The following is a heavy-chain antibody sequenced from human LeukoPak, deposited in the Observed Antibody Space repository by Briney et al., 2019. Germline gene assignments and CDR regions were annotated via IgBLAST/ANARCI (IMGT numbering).Heavy chain of an antibody. Sequence: SETLSLTCAVYGGSFSGYYWSWIRQPPGKGLEWIGEINHSRSTNYNPSLKSRVTISVDTSKNQFSLKLSSVTAADTAVYYCARFHTFGGVSGFDYWGQGTLVTVSS. V-gene: IGHV4-34*01. CDR2: INHSRST. J-gene: IGHJ4*02. CDR1: GGSFSGYY. D-gene: IGHD3-16*01. CDR3: ARFHTFGGVSGFDY.